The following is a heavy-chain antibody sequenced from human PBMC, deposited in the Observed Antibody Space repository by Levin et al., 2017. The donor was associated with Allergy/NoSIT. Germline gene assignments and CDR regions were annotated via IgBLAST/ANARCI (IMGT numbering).Heavy chain of an antibody. CDR3: ARRGGDDVRRQDFDL. J-gene: IGHJ2*01. V-gene: IGHV4-39*01. CDR2: IYYSGST. Sequence: SETLSLTCTVSGGSISSSSYYWGWIRQPPGKGLEWIGSIYYSGSTYYNPSLKSRVTISVDTSKNQFSLKLSSVTAADTAVYYCARRGGDDVRRQDFDLWGRGTLVTVSS. CDR1: GGSISSSSYY. D-gene: IGHD2-21*02.